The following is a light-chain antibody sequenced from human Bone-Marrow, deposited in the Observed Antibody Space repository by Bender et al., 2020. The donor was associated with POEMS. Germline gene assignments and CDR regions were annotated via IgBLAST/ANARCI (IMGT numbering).Light chain of an antibody. CDR3: SSFSTANSVL. CDR2: DFS. J-gene: IGLJ2*01. Sequence: QSALTQPASMSGSPGQSITISCSGSSSDIGAYDYVSWYQQQPGEAPKVVTYDFSTRPSALFSRFSGSKSGNTASLTISALQADDEAQYFCSSFSTANSVLFGGGTRLTVL. CDR1: SSDIGAYDY. V-gene: IGLV2-14*03.